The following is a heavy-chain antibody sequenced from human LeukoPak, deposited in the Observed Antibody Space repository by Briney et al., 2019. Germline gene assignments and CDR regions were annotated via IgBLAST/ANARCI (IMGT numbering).Heavy chain of an antibody. CDR3: ARGPKQYQLPSYYYYMDV. D-gene: IGHD2-2*01. Sequence: ASVKVFCKASGGTFSSYAISWVRQAPGQGLEWMGGIIPIFGTANYAQKFQGRVTITTDESTSTAYMELSSLRSEDTAVYYCARGPKQYQLPSYYYYMDVWGKGTTVTVSS. J-gene: IGHJ6*03. CDR2: IIPIFGTA. V-gene: IGHV1-69*05. CDR1: GGTFSSYA.